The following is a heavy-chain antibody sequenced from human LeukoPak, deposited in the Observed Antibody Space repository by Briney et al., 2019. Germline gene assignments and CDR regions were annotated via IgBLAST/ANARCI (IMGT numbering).Heavy chain of an antibody. CDR2: IYYSGST. D-gene: IGHD6-19*01. Sequence: SETLSLTCTVSGGSISSSYSWGWIRQPPGKGLEWIGNIYYSGSTYYNSSLKSRVTISVDTSKNQFSLKLSSVTASDTAIYYCASTKLGYSSGWHWGQGALVTVSS. J-gene: IGHJ4*02. CDR3: ASTKLGYSSGWH. V-gene: IGHV4-39*01. CDR1: GGSISSSYS.